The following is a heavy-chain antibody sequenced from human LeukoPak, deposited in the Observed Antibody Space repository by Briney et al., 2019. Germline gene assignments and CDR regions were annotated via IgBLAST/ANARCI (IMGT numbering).Heavy chain of an antibody. D-gene: IGHD2-8*02. V-gene: IGHV4-59*01. CDR1: GDSISSYY. Sequence: SETLSLTCTVSGDSISSYYWSWIRQPPGKRLEWIGYIYYTGSTNYNSSLKSRVSVSVDTSKNHFSLNLSSVTAADTAVYDCVRSGPYWNYYGMDVWGQGTTVTVSS. CDR2: IYYTGST. J-gene: IGHJ6*02. CDR3: VRSGPYWNYYGMDV.